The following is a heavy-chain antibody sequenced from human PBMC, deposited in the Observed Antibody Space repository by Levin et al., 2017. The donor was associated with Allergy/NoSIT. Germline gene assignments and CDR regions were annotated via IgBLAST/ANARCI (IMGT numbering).Heavy chain of an antibody. V-gene: IGHV3-30-3*01. J-gene: IGHJ3*02. Sequence: PGGSLRLSCAASGFTFSSYAMHWVRQAPGKGLEWVAVISYDGSNKYYADSVKGRFTISRDNSKNTLYLQMNSLRAEDTAVYYCARVRVTAMVISAFDIWGQGTMVTVSS. CDR2: ISYDGSNK. CDR3: ARVRVTAMVISAFDI. D-gene: IGHD5-18*01. CDR1: GFTFSSYA.